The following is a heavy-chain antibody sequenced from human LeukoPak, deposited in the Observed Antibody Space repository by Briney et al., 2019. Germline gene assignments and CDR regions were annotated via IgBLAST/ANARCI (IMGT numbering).Heavy chain of an antibody. CDR2: INHSGST. Sequence: SETLPLTCAVYGGSFSGYYWSWIRQPPGKGLEWIGEINHSGSTNYNPSLKSRVTISVDTSKNQFSLKLSSVTAADTAVYYCARLGGSGWGGKNEYYFDYWGQGTLVTVSS. CDR3: ARLGGSGWGGKNEYYFDY. J-gene: IGHJ4*02. V-gene: IGHV4-34*01. D-gene: IGHD6-19*01. CDR1: GGSFSGYY.